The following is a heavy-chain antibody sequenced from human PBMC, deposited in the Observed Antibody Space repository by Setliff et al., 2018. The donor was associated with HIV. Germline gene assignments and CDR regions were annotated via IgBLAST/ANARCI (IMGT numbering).Heavy chain of an antibody. CDR3: ARGRMGYYGSGSYLP. CDR1: GGSFSGYY. J-gene: IGHJ5*02. Sequence: PSETLSLTCAVYGGSFSGYYWSWVRQPPGKGLEWIGEINHSGSTNSNPSLKSRVTISADTSKNQFSLKLTSVTAADTAVYYCARGRMGYYGSGSYLPWGQGMLVTVS. CDR2: INHSGST. V-gene: IGHV4-34*01. D-gene: IGHD3-10*01.